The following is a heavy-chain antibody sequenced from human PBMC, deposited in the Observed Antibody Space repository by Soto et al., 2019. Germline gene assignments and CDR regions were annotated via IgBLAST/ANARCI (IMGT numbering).Heavy chain of an antibody. V-gene: IGHV1-69*04. J-gene: IGHJ4*02. CDR1: GGTFSSYT. Sequence: ASVKVSCKASGGTFSSYTISWVRQAPGQGLEWMGRIIPILGIANYAQKFQGRVTITADKSTSTAHMELSSLRSEDTAVYYCARDPHLDYYDSSGPDDYWGQGTLVTVSS. CDR2: IIPILGIA. CDR3: ARDPHLDYYDSSGPDDY. D-gene: IGHD3-22*01.